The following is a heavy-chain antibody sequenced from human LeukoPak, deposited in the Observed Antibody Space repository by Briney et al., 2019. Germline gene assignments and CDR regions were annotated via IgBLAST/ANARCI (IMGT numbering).Heavy chain of an antibody. Sequence: PGGSLRLSCAASGFTFRSYSMNWVRQAPGKGLEWVSSINSDSNYIYYADSVQGRFTISRDNAKNSLYLQMNSLRAEDTAVYYCAVAYYYGSGDAFDFWGRGTKVTVSS. J-gene: IGHJ3*01. D-gene: IGHD3-10*01. V-gene: IGHV3-21*01. CDR2: INSDSNYI. CDR1: GFTFRSYS. CDR3: AVAYYYGSGDAFDF.